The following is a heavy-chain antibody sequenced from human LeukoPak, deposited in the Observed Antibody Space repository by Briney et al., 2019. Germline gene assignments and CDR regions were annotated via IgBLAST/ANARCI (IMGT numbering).Heavy chain of an antibody. CDR1: GFTFSTYS. CDR3: ARVIAVAGRTYYGMDV. Sequence: GGSLRLSCAAPGFTFSTYSVNWVRQAPGKGLEWVSSISSGSVYIYYADSVKGRFTISRDNAKNSLYLQMNSLRAEDTAVYYCARVIAVAGRTYYGMDVWGQGTVVTVSS. CDR2: ISSGSVYI. J-gene: IGHJ6*02. D-gene: IGHD6-19*01. V-gene: IGHV3-21*01.